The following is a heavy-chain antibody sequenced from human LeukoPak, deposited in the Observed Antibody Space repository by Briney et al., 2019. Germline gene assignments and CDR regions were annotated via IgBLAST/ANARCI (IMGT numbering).Heavy chain of an antibody. J-gene: IGHJ4*02. V-gene: IGHV4-59*01. D-gene: IGHD5-12*01. CDR3: ARAKTWMSYFDY. CDR2: INYSGST. Sequence: SETLSLTCTVSGDSISVYYWSWIRQPPGKGLEWIGFINYSGSTTYNPSLKSRVTISVDTSKNQFSLKLSSVTAADTAVYYCARAKTWMSYFDYWGQGTLVTVSS. CDR1: GDSISVYY.